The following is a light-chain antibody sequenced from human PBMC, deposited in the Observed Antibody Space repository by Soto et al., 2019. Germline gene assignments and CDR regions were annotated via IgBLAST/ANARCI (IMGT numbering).Light chain of an antibody. CDR3: QQYKTYSM. J-gene: IGKJ1*01. CDR1: QSISSW. Sequence: DIQMTQSPSTLSASVGDRVTFTCRASQSISSWLAWYQQKPGKAPKLLIYDASSLEGGVPSRFSGSGSGTEFTPTISSLQPDDFATYYCQQYKTYSMFGQGTKVDIK. CDR2: DAS. V-gene: IGKV1-5*01.